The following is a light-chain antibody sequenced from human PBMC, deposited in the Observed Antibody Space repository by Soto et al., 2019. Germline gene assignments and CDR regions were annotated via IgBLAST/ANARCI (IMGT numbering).Light chain of an antibody. CDR2: GAS. J-gene: IGKJ2*01. V-gene: IGKV3-20*01. CDR3: QQYGSSLYT. CDR1: QYVSSSF. Sequence: EIMLTQSPGSLFLSPGERATLSCRASQYVSSSFLAWYQQKPGQAPRLLIYGASSRATGIPDRFSGSGSGTDFTLTISRLEPEDFAVYYCQQYGSSLYTFGQGTKLDIK.